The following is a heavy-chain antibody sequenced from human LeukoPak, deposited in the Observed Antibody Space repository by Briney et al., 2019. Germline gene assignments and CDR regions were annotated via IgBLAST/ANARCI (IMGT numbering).Heavy chain of an antibody. CDR3: ASHQYGAGTNYHDY. CDR1: GGSISSGNYY. Sequence: SQTLSLTHTVSGGSISSGNYYWSWIRQPAGKGLEWIGRITTSGSTNYDPSLKSRVIISIDTSKNQFSLRLSSATAADTAVYYCASHQYGAGTNYHDYWGQGTLVTVSS. CDR2: ITTSGST. V-gene: IGHV4-61*02. J-gene: IGHJ4*02. D-gene: IGHD3-10*01.